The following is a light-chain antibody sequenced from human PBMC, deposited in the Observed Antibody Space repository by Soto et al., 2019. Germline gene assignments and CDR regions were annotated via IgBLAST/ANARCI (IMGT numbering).Light chain of an antibody. J-gene: IGKJ4*01. CDR1: QYVSSN. V-gene: IGKV3-15*01. CDR3: QQYNAWPLS. Sequence: EIVMTQSPATLSVSPGERATLSCRASQYVSSNLAWYQQKLGQAPRLLIYGASTRATGLPARFSGSGSGTEFTLTISSRQSEDFAVYYCQQYNAWPLSFGGGTKVEIK. CDR2: GAS.